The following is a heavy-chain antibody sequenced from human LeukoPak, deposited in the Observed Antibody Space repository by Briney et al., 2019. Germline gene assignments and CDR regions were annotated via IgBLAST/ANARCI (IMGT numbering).Heavy chain of an antibody. CDR2: MKQDGSQI. D-gene: IGHD3-3*01. V-gene: IGHV3-7*01. J-gene: IGHJ4*02. CDR1: GFSFTNYW. CDR3: ARLFGTDFWSGYSTPFDY. Sequence: GGSLRLSCEASGFSFTNYWMSWVRQAPGKGLEWVASMKQDGSQIYYVDSVKGRFTISRDNAKSSLFLQMNSLRAEDTAVYFCARLFGTDFWSGYSTPFDYWGQGTLVTVSS.